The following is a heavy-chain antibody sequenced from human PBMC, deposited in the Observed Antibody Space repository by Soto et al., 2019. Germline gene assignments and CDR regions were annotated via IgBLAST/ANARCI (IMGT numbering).Heavy chain of an antibody. CDR1: GFSLSTSGVG. Sequence: QITLKESGPTLVKPTQTLTLTCTFSGFSLSTSGVGVGWIRQPPGKALEWLALIYWDDDKRYSPSLKSRLTITKDTSKNQVVLTMTNMDPVDTATYYCAHIQWSIAVAGTKWVYFDYWGQGTLVTVSS. V-gene: IGHV2-5*02. D-gene: IGHD6-19*01. CDR3: AHIQWSIAVAGTKWVYFDY. CDR2: IYWDDDK. J-gene: IGHJ4*02.